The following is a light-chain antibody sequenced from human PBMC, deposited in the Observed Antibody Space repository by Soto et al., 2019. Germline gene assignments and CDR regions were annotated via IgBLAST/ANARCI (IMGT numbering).Light chain of an antibody. CDR3: AAWDDSLSGRV. J-gene: IGLJ2*01. Sequence: QSVLTQPPSASGTPGQRVTISCSGSSSNIGSYYVYWYQQLPGTAPKLLIYRDNQRPSGVPDRFSGSKSGTSASLAISGLRSEDEADYYCAAWDDSLSGRVFGGGTKLTFL. CDR1: SSNIGSYY. V-gene: IGLV1-47*01. CDR2: RDN.